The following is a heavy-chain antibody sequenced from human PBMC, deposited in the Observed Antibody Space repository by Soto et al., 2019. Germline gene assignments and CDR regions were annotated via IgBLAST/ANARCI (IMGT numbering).Heavy chain of an antibody. V-gene: IGHV3-21*01. Sequence: GGSLRLSCAASGFTFSSYSMNWVRQAPGKGLEWVSSISSSSSYIYYADSVKGRFTISRDNAKNSLYLQMNSLRAEDTAVYYCARSDPDYDILTRPFDYWGQGTLVTVSS. J-gene: IGHJ4*02. D-gene: IGHD3-9*01. CDR3: ARSDPDYDILTRPFDY. CDR2: ISSSSSYI. CDR1: GFTFSSYS.